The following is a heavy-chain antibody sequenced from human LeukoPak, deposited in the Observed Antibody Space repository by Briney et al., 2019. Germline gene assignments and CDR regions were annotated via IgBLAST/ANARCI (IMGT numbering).Heavy chain of an antibody. Sequence: PGSSLRLSCASSGITFRSYGMHWVRQAPGKGLEWVAVISYDGSHKYYADSVKGRFSISRDNSKNTLYLQMNSLRADDTAVYYCAKGARGETVSALVGLNWLDPCGQGTLVTVSS. CDR1: GITFRSYG. V-gene: IGHV3-30*18. J-gene: IGHJ5*02. D-gene: IGHD2-15*01. CDR3: AKGARGETVSALVGLNWLDP. CDR2: ISYDGSHK.